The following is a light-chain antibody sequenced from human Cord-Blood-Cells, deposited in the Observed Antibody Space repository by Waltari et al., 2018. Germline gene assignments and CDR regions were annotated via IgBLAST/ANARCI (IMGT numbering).Light chain of an antibody. CDR1: RSDVGGYNY. CDR2: DVS. J-gene: IGLJ1*01. CDR3: CSYAGSYTLGV. Sequence: QSALTQPRSVSGSPGQSVTISCTGTRSDVGGYNYVSWYQQHQGKAPKLMIYDVSKRPSGVPDRFSGSKSGNTASLTISGLQAEDEADYYCCSYAGSYTLGVFGTGTKVTVL. V-gene: IGLV2-11*01.